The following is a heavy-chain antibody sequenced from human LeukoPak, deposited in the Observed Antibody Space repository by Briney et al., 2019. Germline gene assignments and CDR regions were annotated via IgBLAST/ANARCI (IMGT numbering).Heavy chain of an antibody. V-gene: IGHV3-30*18. CDR2: ISYDGSNK. J-gene: IGHJ6*04. CDR3: AKDTAHRYYGMDV. D-gene: IGHD5-18*01. CDR1: GFTFSSYG. Sequence: PARSLRLSCAASGFTFSSYGIHWFRQAPPKRLEWVAVISYDGSNKYYADSVKGRFTISRDNSKNTLYLQMNRLRAEDTAVYYCAKDTAHRYYGMDVWGKGTTVTVSS.